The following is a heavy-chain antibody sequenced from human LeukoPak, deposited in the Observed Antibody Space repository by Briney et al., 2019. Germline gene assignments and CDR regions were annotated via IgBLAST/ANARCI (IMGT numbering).Heavy chain of an antibody. Sequence: ASVKVSCKASGYTFTGYYMHWVRQAPGQGLEWMGWINPNSGGTNYAQKFQGRVTMTRDTSISTAYMELSRLRSDDTAVYYCAGIVVVPAAIGKAFDSWGQGTMVTVSS. J-gene: IGHJ3*02. D-gene: IGHD2-2*01. CDR1: GYTFTGYY. CDR3: AGIVVVPAAIGKAFDS. V-gene: IGHV1-2*02. CDR2: INPNSGGT.